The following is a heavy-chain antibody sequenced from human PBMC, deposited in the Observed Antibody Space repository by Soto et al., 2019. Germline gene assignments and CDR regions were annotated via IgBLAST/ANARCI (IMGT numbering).Heavy chain of an antibody. CDR1: GGSFSGYY. CDR2: INHSGST. J-gene: IGHJ6*03. Sequence: TLSLTCAVYGGSFSGYYWSWIRQPPGKGLEWIGEINHSGSTNYNPSLKSRVTISVDTSKNQFSLKLSSVTAADTAVYYCARGQRAAAGTRGNYYYYMDVWGKGTTVTVSS. D-gene: IGHD6-13*01. CDR3: ARGQRAAAGTRGNYYYYMDV. V-gene: IGHV4-34*01.